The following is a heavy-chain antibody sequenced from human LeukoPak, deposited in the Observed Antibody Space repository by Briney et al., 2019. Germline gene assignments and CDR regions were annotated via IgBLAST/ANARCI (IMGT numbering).Heavy chain of an antibody. V-gene: IGHV4-59*12. D-gene: IGHD4-17*01. CDR1: GGSISSYY. CDR3: ARRDDYGDYEFDY. J-gene: IGHJ4*02. Sequence: PSETLSLTCTVSGGSISSYYWSWIRQPPGKGLEWIGYTYYSGSTSYNPSLKSRVTISVDTSKNQFSLKLSSVTAADTAVYYCARRDDYGDYEFDYWGQGTLVTVSS. CDR2: TYYSGST.